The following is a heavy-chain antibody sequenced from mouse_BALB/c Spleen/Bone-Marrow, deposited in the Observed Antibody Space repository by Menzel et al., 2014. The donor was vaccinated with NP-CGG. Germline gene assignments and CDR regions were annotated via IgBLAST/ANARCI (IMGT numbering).Heavy chain of an antibody. CDR3: ARTGNYYGSSFDY. V-gene: IGHV1-14*01. Sequence: EVQLQQSGPELVKPGTSVKMSCKASGYTFTSYVIHRVKQKPGQGLEWIGYINPFNGGTKYNEKFKDKATLTSDKSSNTAYMELSSLTSEDSAVYYCARTGNYYGSSFDYWGQGTTLTVSS. D-gene: IGHD1-1*01. J-gene: IGHJ2*01. CDR2: INPFNGGT. CDR1: GYTFTSYV.